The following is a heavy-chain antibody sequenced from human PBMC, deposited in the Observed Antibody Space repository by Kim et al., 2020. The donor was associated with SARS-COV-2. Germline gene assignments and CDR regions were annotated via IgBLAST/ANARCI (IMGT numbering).Heavy chain of an antibody. Sequence: GESLKISCKGSGYSFTSYWISWVRQMPGKGLEWMGRIDPSDSYTNYSPSFQGHVTISADKSISTAYLQWSSLKASDTAMYYCARLQSWGDHGSGSYYYYYGMDVWGQGTTVTVSS. CDR3: ARLQSWGDHGSGSYYYYYGMDV. V-gene: IGHV5-10-1*01. CDR2: IDPSDSYT. D-gene: IGHD3-10*01. CDR1: GYSFTSYW. J-gene: IGHJ6*02.